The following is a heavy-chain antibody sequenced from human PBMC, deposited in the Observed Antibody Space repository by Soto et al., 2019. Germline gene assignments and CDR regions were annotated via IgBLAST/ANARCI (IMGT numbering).Heavy chain of an antibody. V-gene: IGHV3-23*01. D-gene: IGHD1-7*01. CDR1: GFTFSSYG. CDR2: SSATGAGT. J-gene: IGHJ4*02. Sequence: EVQLLESGGGLVQPGGSLRLSCAASGFTFSSYGMTWVRQAPGKGLEWVSFSSATGAGTYYADSVKGRFTISRDNSKNPLYLQMTSLRADDTAGYYCAKDRRAGGNYGFYSDFWGQGALVIVSS. CDR3: AKDRRAGGNYGFYSDF.